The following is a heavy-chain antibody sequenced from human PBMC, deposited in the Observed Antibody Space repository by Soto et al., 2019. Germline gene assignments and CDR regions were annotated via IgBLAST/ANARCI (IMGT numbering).Heavy chain of an antibody. Sequence: PGESLKISCKGSGYSFTSYWIGWVRQMPGKGLEWMGIIYPGDSDTRYSPSFQGQVTISADKSISTAYLQWSSLKASDTAMYYCAREPGDYDILTGYTTRLGGMDVWGQGTTVTVSS. D-gene: IGHD3-9*01. CDR1: GYSFTSYW. CDR2: IYPGDSDT. J-gene: IGHJ6*02. CDR3: AREPGDYDILTGYTTRLGGMDV. V-gene: IGHV5-51*01.